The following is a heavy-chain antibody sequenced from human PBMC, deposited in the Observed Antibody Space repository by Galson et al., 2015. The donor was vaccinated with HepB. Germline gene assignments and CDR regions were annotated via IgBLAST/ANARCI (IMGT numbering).Heavy chain of an antibody. D-gene: IGHD1-26*01. J-gene: IGHJ4*02. Sequence: SLRLSCAASGFSFSSYAMNWVRQASGKGPEWVAIIRGTSTRGDTDYSDSVKGRFTTYRDNSKNILYLQMNFLRDEDTAVYYCLNLPSPRIVGQFCYFDYWGLRTQVTVAS. CDR2: IRGTSTRGDT. CDR3: LNLPSPRIVGQFCYFDY. CDR1: GFSFSSYA. V-gene: IGHV3-23*01.